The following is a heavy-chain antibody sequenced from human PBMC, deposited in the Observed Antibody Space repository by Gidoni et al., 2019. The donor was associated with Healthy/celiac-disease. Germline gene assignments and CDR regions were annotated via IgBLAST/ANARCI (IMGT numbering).Heavy chain of an antibody. Sequence: QVQLQQWGAGLLKPSETLSLTCPVFGWSFSGYYWRLTRPPPRHGPEWRWIRQPPGKGLEWIGEINHSGSTNYNPSLKSRVTISVDTSKNQFSLKLSSVTAADTAVYYCARGHLYYYDSSGYPYFDYWGQGTLVTVSS. CDR1: GWSFSGYY. D-gene: IGHD3-22*01. CDR2: INHSGST. J-gene: IGHJ4*02. CDR3: ARGHLYYYDSSGYPYFDY. V-gene: IGHV4-34*01.